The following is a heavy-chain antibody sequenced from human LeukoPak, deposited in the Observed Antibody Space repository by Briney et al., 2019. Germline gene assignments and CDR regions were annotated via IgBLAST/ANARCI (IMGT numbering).Heavy chain of an antibody. CDR3: ARDGPYYDFWSGYPTSNWFDP. J-gene: IGHJ5*02. Sequence: SETLSLTCAVYGGSFSGYYWSWIRQHPGKGLEWIGYIYYSGSTYYNPSLKSRVTISVDTSKNQFSLKLSSVTAADTAVYYCARDGPYYDFWSGYPTSNWFDPWGQGTLVTVSS. CDR2: IYYSGST. V-gene: IGHV4-31*11. D-gene: IGHD3-3*01. CDR1: GGSFSGYY.